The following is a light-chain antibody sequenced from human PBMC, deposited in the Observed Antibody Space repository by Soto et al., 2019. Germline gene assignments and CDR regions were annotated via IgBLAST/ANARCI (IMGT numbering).Light chain of an antibody. V-gene: IGKV3-15*01. Sequence: EIVLTQSPGTLSLSPGERATFSCRASQSVSSNYLAWYQQKPGQAPRLLIHGATTRATGIPARFSGSGSGTEFTLTISSLQSEDFAVYYCQQYNNWPRTFGQGTKVDI. J-gene: IGKJ1*01. CDR1: QSVSSN. CDR3: QQYNNWPRT. CDR2: GAT.